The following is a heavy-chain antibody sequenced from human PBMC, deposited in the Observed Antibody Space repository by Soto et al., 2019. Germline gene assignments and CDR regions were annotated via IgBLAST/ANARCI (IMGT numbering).Heavy chain of an antibody. J-gene: IGHJ6*03. CDR2: IRSKANSYAT. CDR1: GFTFSGSA. Sequence: GGSLRLSCAASGFTFSGSAMHWVSQASGKGLEWVGRIRSKANSYATAYAASVKGRFTISRDDPKNTAYLQMNSLKTEDTAVYYCTSVDYDFWSGYPRLQYYMDVWGKGTTVTVSS. CDR3: TSVDYDFWSGYPRLQYYMDV. V-gene: IGHV3-73*01. D-gene: IGHD3-3*01.